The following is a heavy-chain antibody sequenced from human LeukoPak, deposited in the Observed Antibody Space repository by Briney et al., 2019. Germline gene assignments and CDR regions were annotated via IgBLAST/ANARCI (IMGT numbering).Heavy chain of an antibody. V-gene: IGHV3-21*04. CDR2: ISTSNNYI. CDR1: GFTFSAYP. J-gene: IGHJ4*02. Sequence: GGSLRLSCAVSGFTFSAYPMNWVRQAPGKGLEWVASISTSNNYIYYADSAKGRFTISRDNSKNTLYLQMNSLRAEDTAVYYCARLERTGGNWGQGTLVTVSS. CDR3: ARLERTGGN. D-gene: IGHD4-23*01.